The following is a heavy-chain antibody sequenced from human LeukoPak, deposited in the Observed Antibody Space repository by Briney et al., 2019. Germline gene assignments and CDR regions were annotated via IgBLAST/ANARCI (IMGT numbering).Heavy chain of an antibody. J-gene: IGHJ5*02. CDR3: MRDYMGWFDP. CDR2: ISLDGSTE. CDR1: GFSLSNFQ. V-gene: IGHV3-30-3*01. D-gene: IGHD3-10*01. Sequence: GGSLRLSCVASGFSLSNFQMYWVRQAPGKGLEWVSIISLDGSTEFYADSVKGRFTISRDTASNTMHLELNNLRIEDTAVYYCMRDYMGWFDPWGQGSLVTVSS.